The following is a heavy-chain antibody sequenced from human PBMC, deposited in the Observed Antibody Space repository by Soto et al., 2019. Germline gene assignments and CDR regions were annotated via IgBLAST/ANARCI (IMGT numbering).Heavy chain of an antibody. D-gene: IGHD2-15*01. J-gene: IGHJ4*01. CDR3: ARDAYCSGRSCMGSHFDY. Sequence: SETLSLTCTVSGVSISSGGYYWSWIRQHPGKGLEWIGYIYYSGSTYYNPSLKSRVTISVDTSKNQFSLKLNSVTAADTAVYFCARDAYCSGRSCMGSHFDYWGHGTLVTVSS. CDR2: IYYSGST. V-gene: IGHV4-31*03. CDR1: GVSISSGGYY.